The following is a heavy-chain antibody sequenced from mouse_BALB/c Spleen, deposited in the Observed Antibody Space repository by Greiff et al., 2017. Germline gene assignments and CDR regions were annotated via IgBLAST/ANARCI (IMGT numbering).Heavy chain of an antibody. CDR3: ARDYYGRPLDY. Sequence: QVQLKQSGAELVRPGSSVKISCKASGYAFSSYWMNWVKQRPGQGLEWIGQIYPGDGDTNYNGKFKGKATLTADKSSSTAYMQLSSLTSEDSAVYFCARDYYGRPLDYWGQGTTLTVSS. V-gene: IGHV1-80*01. CDR2: IYPGDGDT. D-gene: IGHD1-1*01. J-gene: IGHJ2*01. CDR1: GYAFSSYW.